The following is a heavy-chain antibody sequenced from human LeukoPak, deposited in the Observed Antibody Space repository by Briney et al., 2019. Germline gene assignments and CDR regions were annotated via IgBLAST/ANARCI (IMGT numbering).Heavy chain of an antibody. CDR2: ISGSGGST. D-gene: IGHD3-10*01. CDR1: GFTFSSYA. Sequence: GGSLRLSCAASGFTFSSYAMSWVRQAPGKGLEWVSAISGSGGSTYYADSVKGRFTISRDNSKDTLYLQMNSLRAEDTAVYYCAKDRIGFGETFEDYYYMDVWGKGTTVTVSS. V-gene: IGHV3-23*01. J-gene: IGHJ6*03. CDR3: AKDRIGFGETFEDYYYMDV.